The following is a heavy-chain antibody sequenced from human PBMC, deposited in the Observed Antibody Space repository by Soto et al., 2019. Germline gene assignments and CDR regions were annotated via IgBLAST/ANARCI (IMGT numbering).Heavy chain of an antibody. V-gene: IGHV1-69*13. Sequence: ASVKVSCKASGGTFSSYAISWVRQAPGQGLEWMGGIIPIFGTANYAQKFPGRVTITADESTSTAYMELSSLRSEDTAVYYCAIDSLTGTKYYFDYWGQGTLVTVSS. CDR3: AIDSLTGTKYYFDY. D-gene: IGHD1-7*01. CDR2: IIPIFGTA. CDR1: GGTFSSYA. J-gene: IGHJ4*02.